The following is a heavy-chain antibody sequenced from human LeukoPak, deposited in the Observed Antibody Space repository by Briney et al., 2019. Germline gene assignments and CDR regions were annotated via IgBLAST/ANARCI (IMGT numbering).Heavy chain of an antibody. CDR1: GYTLTELS. J-gene: IGHJ6*02. CDR2: FDPEDGET. CDR3: ATAPRTTAYHYGMDV. D-gene: IGHD2-2*01. V-gene: IGHV1-24*01. Sequence: ASVKVSSKVSGYTLTELSMHWVRQAPGKGGERMGGFDPEDGETIYAQKFQGRVTMTEDTSTDTAYMELSSLRSEDTAVYYCATAPRTTAYHYGMDVWGQGTTVTVSS.